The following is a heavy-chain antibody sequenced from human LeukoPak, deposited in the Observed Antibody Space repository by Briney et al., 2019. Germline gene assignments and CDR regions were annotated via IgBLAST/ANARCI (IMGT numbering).Heavy chain of an antibody. CDR3: ARDNPPYSSGRGYFQH. CDR1: GYTFTSYG. J-gene: IGHJ1*01. CDR2: ISAYNGNT. Sequence: ASVKVSCKASGYTFTSYGISWVRQAPGQGLEWMGWISAYNGNTNYAQKLQGRVTMTTDTSTSTAYMELRSLRSDDTAVYYCARDNPPYSSGRGYFQHWGQGTLDTVSS. D-gene: IGHD6-19*01. V-gene: IGHV1-18*01.